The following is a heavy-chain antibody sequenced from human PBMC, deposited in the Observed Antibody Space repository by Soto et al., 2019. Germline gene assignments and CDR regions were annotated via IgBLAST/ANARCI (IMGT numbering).Heavy chain of an antibody. Sequence: GESLKISFKGSGYSFTSYWIGWVSQMPGKGLKWMGIIYPGDSDTRYSPSFQGQVTISADKSISTAYLQWSSLKASDTAMYYCARPRDGYNWAFDYWGQGTLVTVSS. J-gene: IGHJ4*02. CDR2: IYPGDSDT. CDR3: ARPRDGYNWAFDY. V-gene: IGHV5-51*01. CDR1: GYSFTSYW. D-gene: IGHD5-12*01.